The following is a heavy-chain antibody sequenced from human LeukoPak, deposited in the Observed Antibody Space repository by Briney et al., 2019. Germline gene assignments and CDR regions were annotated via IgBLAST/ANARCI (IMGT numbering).Heavy chain of an antibody. J-gene: IGHJ4*02. D-gene: IGHD3-22*01. CDR3: ARDRGYYDSSGYYPIDY. Sequence: GGSLRLSCAAAGFTFSSYSMNWVRQAPGKGLEWVSSISSISSYIYYADSVKGRFTTSRDNAKHSLYLQMNSLRAQDTAVYYCARDRGYYDSSGYYPIDYWGQGTLVTVSS. V-gene: IGHV3-21*01. CDR1: GFTFSSYS. CDR2: ISSISSYI.